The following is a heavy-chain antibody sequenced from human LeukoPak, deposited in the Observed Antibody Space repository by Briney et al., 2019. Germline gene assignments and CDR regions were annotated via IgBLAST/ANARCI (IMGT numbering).Heavy chain of an antibody. D-gene: IGHD3-10*01. CDR3: ARELLWFGELSAPDY. V-gene: IGHV3-33*01. CDR2: IWYDGSNK. J-gene: IGHJ4*02. Sequence: GGSLRLSCAASGFTFSSYGMHWVRQAPGKGLEWVAVIWYDGSNKYYADSVKGRFTISRDNSKNTLYLQMNSLRAEDTAVYYCARELLWFGELSAPDYWGQGTLVTVSS. CDR1: GFTFSSYG.